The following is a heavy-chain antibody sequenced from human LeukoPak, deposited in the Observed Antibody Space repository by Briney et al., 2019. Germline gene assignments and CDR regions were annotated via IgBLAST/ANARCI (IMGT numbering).Heavy chain of an antibody. CDR1: GFTFSTYS. CDR3: AKDGHCPDVVCPTKIVVAGYLDY. Sequence: GGSLRLSCRASGFTFSTYSMNWVHQAPGGGLEWVSVIRAGSEYTYYADSVKGRFTISRDNSKNMLYLQMNSLRAEDTAIYYCAKDGHCPDVVCPTKIVVAGYLDYWGQGTLVTVSS. D-gene: IGHD6-19*01. V-gene: IGHV3-23*01. CDR2: IRAGSEYT. J-gene: IGHJ4*02.